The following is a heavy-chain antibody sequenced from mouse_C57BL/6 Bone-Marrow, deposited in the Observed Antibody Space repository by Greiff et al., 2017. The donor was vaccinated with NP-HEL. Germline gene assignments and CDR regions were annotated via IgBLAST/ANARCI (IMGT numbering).Heavy chain of an antibody. D-gene: IGHD2-5*01. Sequence: EVQLQESGPELVKPGASVKMSCKASGYTFTDYNMHWVKQSHGKSLEWIGYINPNNGGTSYNQKFKGKATLTVNKSSSTAYMELRSLTSEDSAVYYCARLGVYYSNYGGPWFAYWGQGTLVTVSA. V-gene: IGHV1-22*01. CDR3: ARLGVYYSNYGGPWFAY. J-gene: IGHJ3*01. CDR2: INPNNGGT. CDR1: GYTFTDYN.